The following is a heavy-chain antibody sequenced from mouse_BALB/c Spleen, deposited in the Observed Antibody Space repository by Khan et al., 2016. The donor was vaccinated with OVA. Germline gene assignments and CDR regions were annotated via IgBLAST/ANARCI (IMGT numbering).Heavy chain of an antibody. J-gene: IGHJ4*01. CDR1: GYAFTTYY. Sequence: QVQLQQSGPELVKPGASVRISCKASGYAFTTYYIHWVKQRPGQGLEWIGWIYPGNVNTKYNEKFKGKATLTADKSSSTVYMQFISLTSEDSAVYFCAGDDYFVEDAMDYWGQGTSVTVSS. CDR3: AGDDYFVEDAMDY. V-gene: IGHV1S56*01. D-gene: IGHD2-4*01. CDR2: IYPGNVNT.